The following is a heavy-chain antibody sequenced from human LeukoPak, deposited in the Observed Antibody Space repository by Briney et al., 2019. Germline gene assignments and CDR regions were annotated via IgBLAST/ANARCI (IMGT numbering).Heavy chain of an antibody. V-gene: IGHV3-7*01. CDR2: IKEDGSEK. Sequence: GGSLRLSCVASGFTFSNYWMTWVRQAPGKGLEWVANIKEDGSEKYYVDSVKGRFTISRDNPKNSLYLQMNSLRAEDTAVYYCATAGDWGQGTLVTVSS. CDR3: ATAGD. J-gene: IGHJ4*02. D-gene: IGHD7-27*01. CDR1: GFTFSNYW.